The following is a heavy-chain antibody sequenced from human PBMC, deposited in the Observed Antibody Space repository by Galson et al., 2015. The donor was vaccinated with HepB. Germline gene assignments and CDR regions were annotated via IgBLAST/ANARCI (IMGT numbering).Heavy chain of an antibody. V-gene: IGHV1-69-2*01. J-gene: IGHJ4*02. CDR2: VDPEHGET. CDR1: GYIFTDYY. Sequence: VKVSCKVSGYIFTDYYIHWVQQAPGKGLEWMGLVDPEHGETKYVEKFQGRVTITADTSTDTAYMEVNSLRSEDTAMYYCATGYSGFDLNYWGQGTLVTVSS. D-gene: IGHD5-12*01. CDR3: ATGYSGFDLNY.